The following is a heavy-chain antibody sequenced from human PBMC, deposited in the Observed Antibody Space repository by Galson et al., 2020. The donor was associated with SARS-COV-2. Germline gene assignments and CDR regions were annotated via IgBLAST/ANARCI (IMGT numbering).Heavy chain of an antibody. CDR3: ARYGAGDYYDSSGYSDFDY. V-gene: IGHV1-18*01. CDR1: GYTFTSYG. J-gene: IGHJ4*02. CDR2: ISAYNGNT. Sequence: ASVKVSCKASGYTFTSYGISWVRQAPGQGLEWMGWISAYNGNTNYAQKLQGRVTMTTDTSTSTAYMELRSLRSDDTAVYYCARYGAGDYYDSSGYSDFDYWGQGTLVTVSS. D-gene: IGHD3-22*01.